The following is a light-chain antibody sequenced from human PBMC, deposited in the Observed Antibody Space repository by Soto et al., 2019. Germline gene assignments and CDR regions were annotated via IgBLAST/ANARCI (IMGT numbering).Light chain of an antibody. CDR2: DAS. J-gene: IGKJ1*01. Sequence: DFQMPQSPSTLSASVGDRVTITCRASQNIRSRLAWFQQKPVKAPKLLIYDASSLESGVPQRFSGSGSGTEFTLTISILQTDDFSTYYGQHYHSYWTFGQGTKVE. CDR1: QNIRSR. V-gene: IGKV1-5*01. CDR3: QHYHSYWT.